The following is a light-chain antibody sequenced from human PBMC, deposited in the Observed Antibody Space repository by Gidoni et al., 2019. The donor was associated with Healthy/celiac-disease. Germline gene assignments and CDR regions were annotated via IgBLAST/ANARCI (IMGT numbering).Light chain of an antibody. J-gene: IGKJ1*01. CDR1: QSVSSRY. V-gene: IGKV3-20*01. Sequence: EIVLTQSPGTLSLSPGERATLSCRARQSVSSRYLGWYQQKPGQAPRLLIYGASSRATGIPDRFSGSGSGTDFTLTISRLEPEDFAVYYCQQYGSSPLTFGQGTKVEIK. CDR2: GAS. CDR3: QQYGSSPLT.